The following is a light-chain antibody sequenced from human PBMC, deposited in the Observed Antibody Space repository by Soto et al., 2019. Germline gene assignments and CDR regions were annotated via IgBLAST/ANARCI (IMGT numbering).Light chain of an antibody. CDR3: CSYAGTYV. CDR2: DVS. V-gene: IGLV2-11*01. Sequence: QSVLTQPRSVSGSPGQSVIISCSDVGDYNTVSWYQHHPGKAPKLMIYDVSRRPSGVPHRFSGSQSGNTASLTISGLQAEDEADYYCCSYAGTYVFGTGTKVT. CDR1: DVGDYNT. J-gene: IGLJ1*01.